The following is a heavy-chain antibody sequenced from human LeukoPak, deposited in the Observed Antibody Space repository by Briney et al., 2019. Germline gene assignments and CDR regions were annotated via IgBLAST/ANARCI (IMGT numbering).Heavy chain of an antibody. D-gene: IGHD3-22*01. J-gene: IGHJ4*02. V-gene: IGHV3-11*01. Sequence: GGSLRLSCAASGFTFSDYYMSWIRQAPGKGLEWVSYISSSGSTIYYADSVKGRFTISRDNAKHSLYLQMNSLRAEDTAVYYCAKEHYYDSSGRLDYWGQGTLVTVSS. CDR3: AKEHYYDSSGRLDY. CDR2: ISSSGSTI. CDR1: GFTFSDYY.